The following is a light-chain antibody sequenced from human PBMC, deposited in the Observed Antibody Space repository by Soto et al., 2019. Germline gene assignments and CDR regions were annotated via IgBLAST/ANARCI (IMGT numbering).Light chain of an antibody. J-gene: IGKJ5*01. Sequence: EIVMTQSPATLSVSPGERATLSCRASQNVSSNLAWYQQKPGQAPRLLIYGASTRATGIPARFSGIRSATDFTLTISSLQSEDFALYYCQQYNNWPPTFGQGTRLEIK. CDR2: GAS. V-gene: IGKV3-15*01. CDR3: QQYNNWPPT. CDR1: QNVSSN.